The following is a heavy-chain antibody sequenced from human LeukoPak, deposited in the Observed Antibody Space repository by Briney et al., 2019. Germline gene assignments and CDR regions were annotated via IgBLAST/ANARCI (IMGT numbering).Heavy chain of an antibody. J-gene: IGHJ6*04. CDR2: ISSSGSTT. CDR3: ARDGPDDAPDV. CDR1: GFTFTNYY. Sequence: GGSLRLSCAASGFTFTNYYMSWIRQAPGKGLEWVSYISSSGSTTYYADSVKGRFTISRDNATNSLYLQMNSLRAEDTAMYYWARDGPDDAPDVWGKETTLTVFS. D-gene: IGHD1-1*01. V-gene: IGHV3-11*01.